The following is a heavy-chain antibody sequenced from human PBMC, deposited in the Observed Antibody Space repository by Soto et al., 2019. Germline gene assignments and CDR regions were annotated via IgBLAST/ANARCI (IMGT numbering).Heavy chain of an antibody. CDR2: IYITGTT. D-gene: IGHD4-4*01. Sequence: QLRLQESGPGLVKPSETLSLICSVTGASTSSDYWSWIRQPPGKGLEWIGRIYITGTTNYNPSLWGRVTMSIDTSTNRFSLKLTSVTAADTAVYYCAKGVSYSTYGGTSNRVDPWGQGTLVTVS. CDR3: AKGVSYSTYGGTSNRVDP. V-gene: IGHV4-4*07. J-gene: IGHJ5*02. CDR1: GASTSSDY.